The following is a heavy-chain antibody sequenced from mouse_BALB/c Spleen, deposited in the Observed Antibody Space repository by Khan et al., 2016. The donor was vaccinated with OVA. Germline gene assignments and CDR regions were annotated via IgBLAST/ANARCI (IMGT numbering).Heavy chain of an antibody. CDR2: IWGGGST. CDR3: ARHEHI. V-gene: IGHV2-9*02. Sequence: QVQLKQSGPGLAAPSQSLSITCPVSGLSLTSHGLHWNRQPPGKGLEWRGVIWGGGSTNYNSALMSRLSINKDNSKSQGFLKMNSLQTDDTAMYYWARHEHIWGQGTTLTV. CDR1: GLSLTSHG. D-gene: IGHD1-3*01. J-gene: IGHJ2*01.